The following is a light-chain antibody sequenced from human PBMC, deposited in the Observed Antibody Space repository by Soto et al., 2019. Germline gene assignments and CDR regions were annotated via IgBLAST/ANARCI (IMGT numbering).Light chain of an antibody. J-gene: IGKJ3*01. CDR2: DAI. CDR1: QNIHNH. CDR3: QQRSEGFT. V-gene: IGKV3-15*01. Sequence: DKLMSQSPATLSVSLGERVTLSCRASQNIHNHMSWFLQKPGQTPRLLIYDAIIRAPDVPARFSGSWSGTEFTLTINSLQSEDFAVYYCQQRSEGFTFGPGTKVD.